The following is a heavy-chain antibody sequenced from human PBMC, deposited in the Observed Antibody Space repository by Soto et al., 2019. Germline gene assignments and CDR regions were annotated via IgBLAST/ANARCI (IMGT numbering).Heavy chain of an antibody. CDR3: ARGPTTEKVDS. Sequence: ASVTVSCTASGYTFTSYAMHWVRQAPGQRLEWMGWINAGNGNTKYSQKFQRRVTITRDTSASTAYMELSSLRSEDTAMYYCARGPTTEKVDSWGQGILVTVSS. CDR1: GYTFTSYA. J-gene: IGHJ4*02. CDR2: INAGNGNT. V-gene: IGHV1-3*01.